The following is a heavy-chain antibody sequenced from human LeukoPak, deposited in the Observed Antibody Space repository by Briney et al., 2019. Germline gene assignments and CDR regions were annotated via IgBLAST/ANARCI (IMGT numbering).Heavy chain of an antibody. D-gene: IGHD2-2*01. J-gene: IGHJ4*02. CDR2: ISSSSSYV. CDR1: GFTFSSYS. V-gene: IGHV3-21*04. Sequence: EGSLRLSCAASGFTFSSYSMNWVRQAPGKGLEWVSSISSSSSYVYYADSVKGRFTISRDNAKNSLYLQMSSLRAEDTAVYYCAKDGLDCSSTSCYAPMAYWGQGTLVTVSS. CDR3: AKDGLDCSSTSCYAPMAY.